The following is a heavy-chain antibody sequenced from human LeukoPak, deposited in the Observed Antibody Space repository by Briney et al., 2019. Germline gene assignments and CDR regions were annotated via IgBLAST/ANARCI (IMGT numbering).Heavy chain of an antibody. V-gene: IGHV4-34*01. CDR2: INHSGST. D-gene: IGHD5-18*01. CDR1: GGSFSGYY. J-gene: IGHJ5*02. Sequence: SDTLSLTCAVYGGSFSGYYWSWIRQPPGKGLEWIGEINHSGSTNYNASLKSRVTISVDTSKIRFSLRLRTVTAADTAVYYCAPRGDIEHSYGYGKWFDPWGQGTRVTVSS. CDR3: APRGDIEHSYGYGKWFDP.